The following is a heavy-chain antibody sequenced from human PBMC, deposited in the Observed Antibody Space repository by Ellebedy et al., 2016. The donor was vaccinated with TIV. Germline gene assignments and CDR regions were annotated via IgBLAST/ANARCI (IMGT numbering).Heavy chain of an antibody. V-gene: IGHV3-74*01. CDR3: ARRYSSGRPLDS. Sequence: GESLKISCAASGFIFSSYWMNWVRQVPGKGLEWVSRVNSDGSHTIYEDSVKGRFTISRDNAKNTVYLQMDSLRNEDTAVYYCARRYSSGRPLDSWGQGALVTVSS. CDR1: GFIFSSYW. D-gene: IGHD6-19*01. J-gene: IGHJ4*02. CDR2: VNSDGSHT.